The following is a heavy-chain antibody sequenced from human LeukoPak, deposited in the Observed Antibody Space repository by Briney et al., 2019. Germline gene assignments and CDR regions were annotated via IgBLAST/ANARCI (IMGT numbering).Heavy chain of an antibody. CDR1: GFTFSGYE. V-gene: IGHV3-48*03. J-gene: IGHJ4*02. Sequence: PGGSLRLSCAASGFTFSGYEMNWVGQAPGKGLEWVSYISSSGSTIYYADSVRGRFTISRDNAKNSLYLQMNSLRAEDTAVYYCARVLHKRNYDSSVYYGYWGQGSLVTVSS. CDR3: ARVLHKRNYDSSVYYGY. D-gene: IGHD3-22*01. CDR2: ISSSGSTI.